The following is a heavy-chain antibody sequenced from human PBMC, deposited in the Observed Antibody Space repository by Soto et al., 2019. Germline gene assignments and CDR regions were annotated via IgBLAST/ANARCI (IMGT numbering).Heavy chain of an antibody. J-gene: IGHJ4*02. CDR1: GGSFSGYY. Sequence: SETLSLTCAVYGGSFSGYYWSWIRQPPGKGLEWIGEINHSGSTNYNPSLKSRVTISVDTSKNQFSLKLSSVTAADTAVYYCARTRGPPRGAVAGSLYFDYWGQGTLVTVSS. D-gene: IGHD6-19*01. CDR3: ARTRGPPRGAVAGSLYFDY. CDR2: INHSGST. V-gene: IGHV4-34*01.